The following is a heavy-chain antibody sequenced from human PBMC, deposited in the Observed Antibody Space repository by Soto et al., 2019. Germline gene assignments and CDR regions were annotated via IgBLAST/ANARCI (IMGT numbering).Heavy chain of an antibody. J-gene: IGHJ6*02. CDR1: GFTFSSYG. Sequence: QVQLVESGGGVVQPGRSLRLSCAASGFTFSSYGMHWVRQAPGKGLEWVAVISYDGSNKYYADSVKGRFTISRDNSKNTLYLQMNSLRAEDTAVYYCGKVGAGYCSSTSCYAYYYGMDVWGQGTTVTVSS. CDR2: ISYDGSNK. D-gene: IGHD2-2*01. V-gene: IGHV3-30*18. CDR3: GKVGAGYCSSTSCYAYYYGMDV.